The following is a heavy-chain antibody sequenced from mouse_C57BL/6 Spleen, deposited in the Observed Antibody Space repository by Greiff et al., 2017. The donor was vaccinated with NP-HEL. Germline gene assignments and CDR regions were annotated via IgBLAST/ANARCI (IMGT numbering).Heavy chain of an antibody. V-gene: IGHV1-69*01. J-gene: IGHJ1*03. CDR1: GYTFTSYW. CDR2: IDPSDSYT. Sequence: QVQLQQPGAELVMPGASVKLSCKASGYTFTSYWMHWVKQRPGQGLEWIGEIDPSDSYTNYNQKFKGKSTLTVDKSSSTAYMQLSSLTSEDSVVYYCARGPTVDWYFDVWGTGTTVTVSS. D-gene: IGHD1-1*01. CDR3: ARGPTVDWYFDV.